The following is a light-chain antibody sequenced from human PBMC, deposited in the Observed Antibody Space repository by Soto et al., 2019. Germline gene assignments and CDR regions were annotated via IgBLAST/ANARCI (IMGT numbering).Light chain of an antibody. CDR2: DPS. Sequence: EIVLTQSPATLSLSPGERATLSCRASQTISSYLAWYQHKPGQAPRLLIYDPSNRATGIPARFSGSGSGTDFTLTISSLQSEDFAVYFYQQYNNWPPITFGQGTRLEIK. CDR1: QTISSY. CDR3: QQYNNWPPIT. J-gene: IGKJ5*01. V-gene: IGKV3-11*01.